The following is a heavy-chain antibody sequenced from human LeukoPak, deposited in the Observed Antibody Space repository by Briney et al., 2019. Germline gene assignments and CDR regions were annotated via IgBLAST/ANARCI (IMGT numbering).Heavy chain of an antibody. J-gene: IGHJ6*02. D-gene: IGHD3-9*01. Sequence: SETLSLTCTVSGGSISSYYWSWIRQPPGKGLEWIGYIYYSGSTNYNPSLKSRVTISVDTSKNQFSLKLSSVTAADTAVYYCARGYYDILTGYYIPYYYYGTDVWGQGTTVTVSS. CDR3: ARGYYDILTGYYIPYYYYGTDV. CDR2: IYYSGST. CDR1: GGSISSYY. V-gene: IGHV4-59*01.